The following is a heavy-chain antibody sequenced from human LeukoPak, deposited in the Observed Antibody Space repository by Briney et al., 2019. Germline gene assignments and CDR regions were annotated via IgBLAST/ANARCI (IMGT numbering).Heavy chain of an antibody. Sequence: GGSLRLSCVGSGFTFSSYHMNWVRQAPGKGLEWVSYISSSSSTIYYADSVKGRFTISRDNAKNSLYLQTNSLRAEHTAVYYCARAQYYSDSTGYYYLHYWGQGTLVTVSS. CDR3: ARAQYYSDSTGYYYLHY. V-gene: IGHV3-48*01. D-gene: IGHD3-22*01. CDR1: GFTFSSYH. CDR2: ISSSSSTI. J-gene: IGHJ4*02.